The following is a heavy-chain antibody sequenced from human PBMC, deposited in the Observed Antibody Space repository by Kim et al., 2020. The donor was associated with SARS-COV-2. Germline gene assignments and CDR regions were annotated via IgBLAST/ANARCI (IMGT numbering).Heavy chain of an antibody. J-gene: IGHJ6*02. CDR1: GGSVNSGSHY. CDR3: ARGRVYYYDMDV. Sequence: SETLSLTCTVSGGSVNSGSHYWNWVRQPPGKGLEWIGYIYYSGTTTYNPSLKSRVTISIGTSNNQFSLRLTSVTAADTALYYCARGRVYYYDMDVWGQGTTVTVSS. CDR2: IYYSGTT. V-gene: IGHV4-61*01.